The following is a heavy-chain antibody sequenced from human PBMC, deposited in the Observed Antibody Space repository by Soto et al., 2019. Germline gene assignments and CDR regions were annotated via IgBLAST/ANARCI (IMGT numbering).Heavy chain of an antibody. CDR2: IWYDGRNK. CDR1: GFTFSSYG. Sequence: QVQLVESGGGVVQPGRSLRLSCAASGFTFSSYGIHWVRQAPGKGLEWVAVIWYDGRNKYYADSVKGRFTISRDNSKNTLYLQMNSLIAEDTAVYYCARSDRRCSPNCVEVADYWGQGTLVTVSS. CDR3: ARSDRRCSPNCVEVADY. D-gene: IGHD2-2*01. J-gene: IGHJ4*02. V-gene: IGHV3-33*01.